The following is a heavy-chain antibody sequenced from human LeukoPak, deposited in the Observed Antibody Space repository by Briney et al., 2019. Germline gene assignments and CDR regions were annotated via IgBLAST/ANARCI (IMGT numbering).Heavy chain of an antibody. CDR1: GFTFSSYG. V-gene: IGHV3-64D*06. Sequence: GRSLRLSCAASGFTFSSYGMHWVRQAPGKGLEYVSAISSNGGSTYYADSVKGRFTISRDNSKNTLYLQMSSLRAEDTAVYYCVKDRSPGGYSSGWYNFYFDYWGQGTLVTVSS. D-gene: IGHD6-19*01. CDR2: ISSNGGST. CDR3: VKDRSPGGYSSGWYNFYFDY. J-gene: IGHJ4*02.